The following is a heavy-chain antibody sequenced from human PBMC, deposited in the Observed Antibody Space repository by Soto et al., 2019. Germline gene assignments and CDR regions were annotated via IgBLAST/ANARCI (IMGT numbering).Heavy chain of an antibody. CDR3: APQGVGATRYLY. V-gene: IGHV3-48*01. J-gene: IGHJ4*02. CDR2: ISDSGSRM. D-gene: IGHD1-26*01. CDR1: GFTLGGYS. Sequence: GGSLRLSCVVSGFTLGGYSMNWVRQAPGKGLEWVSYISDSGSRMYYADSVKGRFTISRDSAKNSLYLQMNSLRAEDTAVYYCAPQGVGATRYLYWGQGTLVTVSS.